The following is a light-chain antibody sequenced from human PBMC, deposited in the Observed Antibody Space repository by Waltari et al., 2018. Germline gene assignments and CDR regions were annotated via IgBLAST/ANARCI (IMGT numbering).Light chain of an antibody. CDR1: QGISTY. Sequence: DIQMTQSPSSLSASAGDTVTITCRASQGISTYLNWYQQKPGKPPKRLIYAASSLESGVPSRFSGSGSVTDFTLTISSLQPEDFATYYCLQYNSHPYSFGQGTKVEIK. CDR2: AAS. J-gene: IGKJ2*03. CDR3: LQYNSHPYS. V-gene: IGKV1-17*01.